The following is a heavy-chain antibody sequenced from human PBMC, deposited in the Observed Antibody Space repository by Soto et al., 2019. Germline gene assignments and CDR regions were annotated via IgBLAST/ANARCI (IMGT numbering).Heavy chain of an antibody. D-gene: IGHD2-2*02. CDR3: ARDRRQYLAPGAFDI. J-gene: IGHJ3*02. V-gene: IGHV4-31*01. CDR1: GDSISSGGYY. CDR2: IYYRGST. Sequence: QVQLQESGPGLVKPSQTLSLTCTVSGDSISSGGYYWSWIRHQPGKGLEWIGNIYYRGSTTYNPSLKSQVSISVDTSKNKFSVKLRSVTAADTAVYYCARDRRQYLAPGAFDIWGQGTTVIVSS.